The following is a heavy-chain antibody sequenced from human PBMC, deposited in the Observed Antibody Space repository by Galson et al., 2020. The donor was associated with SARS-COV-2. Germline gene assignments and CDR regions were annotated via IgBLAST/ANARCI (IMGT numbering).Heavy chain of an antibody. CDR3: AKSANLYGSGSYSSDYFDY. Sequence: TGGSLRLSCAASGFTFSSYAMSWVRQAPGKGLEWVSAISGSGGSTYYADSVKGRFTISRDNSKNTLYLQMNSLRAEDTAVYYCAKSANLYGSGSYSSDYFDYWGQGTLVTVSS. J-gene: IGHJ4*02. V-gene: IGHV3-23*01. D-gene: IGHD3-10*01. CDR2: ISGSGGST. CDR1: GFTFSSYA.